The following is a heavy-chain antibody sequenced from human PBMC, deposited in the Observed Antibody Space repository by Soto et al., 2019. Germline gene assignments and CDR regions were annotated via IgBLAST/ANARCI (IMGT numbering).Heavy chain of an antibody. D-gene: IGHD2-2*01. CDR1: GYTFSSYW. V-gene: IGHV5-51*01. CDR2: IFPTDSTT. Sequence: LGASLKISCKGSGYTFSSYWIGWVRQMPGKGLEWIGIIFPTDSTTTYSPSFQGQVTISADKSISTAYLQWSSLKASDTAMYYCARAVIGYCSSTSCPGDYWGEGTLVTVAS. CDR3: ARAVIGYCSSTSCPGDY. J-gene: IGHJ4*02.